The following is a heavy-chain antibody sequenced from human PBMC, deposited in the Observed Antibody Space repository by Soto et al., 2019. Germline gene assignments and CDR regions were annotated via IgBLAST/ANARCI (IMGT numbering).Heavy chain of an antibody. Sequence: PGGSLRLSCAASGFTFSSYGMHWVRQAPGKGLEWVAVISYDGSNKYDADSVKGRFTISRDNSKNTLYLQMNSLRAEDTAVYYCAKDQYYYDSSGYYYADPPDAFAIWGQGKMVTVSS. D-gene: IGHD3-22*01. V-gene: IGHV3-30*18. CDR2: ISYDGSNK. J-gene: IGHJ3*02. CDR3: AKDQYYYDSSGYYYADPPDAFAI. CDR1: GFTFSSYG.